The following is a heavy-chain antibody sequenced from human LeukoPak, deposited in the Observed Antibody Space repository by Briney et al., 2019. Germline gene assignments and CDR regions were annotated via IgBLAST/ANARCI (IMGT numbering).Heavy chain of an antibody. Sequence: PGRSLRLSCATSGFTFSSYGMHWVRQAPGKGLEWVAVISYDGSNKYYADSVKGRFTISRDNSKNTLYLQMNSLRAEDTAVYYCAKSVEQWLLNDTFNIWGQGTMVTVSS. CDR1: GFTFSSYG. CDR2: ISYDGSNK. D-gene: IGHD6-19*01. J-gene: IGHJ3*02. CDR3: AKSVEQWLLNDTFNI. V-gene: IGHV3-30*18.